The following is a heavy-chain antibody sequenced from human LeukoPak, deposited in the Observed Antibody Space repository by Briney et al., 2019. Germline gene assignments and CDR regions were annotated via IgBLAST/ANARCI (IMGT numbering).Heavy chain of an antibody. CDR1: GFTFSSYA. D-gene: IGHD3-22*01. CDR3: ARAGYYDSSGYFDY. V-gene: IGHV3-64*01. J-gene: IGHJ4*02. CDR2: ISSNGGST. Sequence: GGSLRLPCAASGFTFSSYAMHWVRQAPGKGLEYVSAISSNGGSTYYANSVKGRFTISRDNSKNTLYLQMGSLRAEDMAVYYCARAGYYDSSGYFDYWGQGTLVTVSS.